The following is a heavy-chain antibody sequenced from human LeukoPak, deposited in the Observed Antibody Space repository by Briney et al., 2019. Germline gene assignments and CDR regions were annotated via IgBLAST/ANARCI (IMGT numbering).Heavy chain of an antibody. D-gene: IGHD3-10*01. V-gene: IGHV7-4-1*02. Sequence: RASVKVSCKASGYTFTSYAMNWVRQAPGRGLEWMGWINTNTGNPTYAQGFTGRFVFSLDTSVSTAYLQMSSLKAEDTAVYYCARDLYYGSGSYSRWFDLWGRGPVVPVSS. CDR2: INTNTGNP. CDR1: GYTFTSYA. CDR3: ARDLYYGSGSYSRWFDL. J-gene: IGHJ5*02.